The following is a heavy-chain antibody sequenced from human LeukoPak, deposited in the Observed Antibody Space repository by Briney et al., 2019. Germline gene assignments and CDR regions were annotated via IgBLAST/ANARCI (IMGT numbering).Heavy chain of an antibody. CDR2: IYYSGST. CDR3: ARQATFLNYYYYYMDV. V-gene: IGHV4-61*01. J-gene: IGHJ6*03. CDR1: GGSISSGSYY. D-gene: IGHD3-3*01. Sequence: SETLSLTCTVSGGSISSGSYYWSWIRQPPGKGLEWIGYIYYSGSTNYNPSLKSRVTISVDTSKNQFSLKLSSVTAADTAVYYCARQATFLNYYYYYMDVWGKGTTVTISS.